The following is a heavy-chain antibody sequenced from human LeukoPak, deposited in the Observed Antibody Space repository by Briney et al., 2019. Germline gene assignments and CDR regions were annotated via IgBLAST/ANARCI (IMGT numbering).Heavy chain of an antibody. CDR2: ISSSGSTI. D-gene: IGHD6-13*01. CDR1: GFALKSYS. V-gene: IGHV3-48*04. Sequence: PGGSLRLSCAGSGFALKSYSLTWVRQAPGKGLEWVSYISSSGSTIYYADSVKGRFTISRDNAKNSLYLQMNSLRAEDTAVYYCARDGSSWYVGPHDYWGQGTLVTVSS. CDR3: ARDGSSWYVGPHDY. J-gene: IGHJ4*02.